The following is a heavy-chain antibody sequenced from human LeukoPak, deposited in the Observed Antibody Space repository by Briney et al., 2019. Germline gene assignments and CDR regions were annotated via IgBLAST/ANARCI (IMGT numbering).Heavy chain of an antibody. CDR3: AKDMLGSGSSFDY. Sequence: GGSLRLSCAASGFTFSSYGMHWVRQAPAKGLEWVAVISYDGSNKYYADSVKGRFTISRDNSKNTLYLQMNSLRAEDTAVYYCAKDMLGSGSSFDYWGQGTLVTVSS. V-gene: IGHV3-30*18. CDR1: GFTFSSYG. D-gene: IGHD1-26*01. J-gene: IGHJ4*02. CDR2: ISYDGSNK.